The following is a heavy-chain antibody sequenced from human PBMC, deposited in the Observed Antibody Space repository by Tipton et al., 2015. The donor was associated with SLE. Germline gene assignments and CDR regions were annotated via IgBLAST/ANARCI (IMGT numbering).Heavy chain of an antibody. CDR3: VRGPWAYYYYMDV. Sequence: LRLSCSVSGHSISSGFYWGWIRQSPGKGLEWIGNFYHRGTTYYNPSLKSRVTISADTSKTQFSLIVTSVTAADTAVYYCVRGPWAYYYYMDVWGKGTKVTVSS. J-gene: IGHJ6*03. CDR2: FYHRGTT. CDR1: GHSISSGFY. V-gene: IGHV4-38-2*02. D-gene: IGHD7-27*01.